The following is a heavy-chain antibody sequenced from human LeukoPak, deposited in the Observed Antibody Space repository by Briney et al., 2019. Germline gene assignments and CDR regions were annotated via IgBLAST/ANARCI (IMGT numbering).Heavy chain of an antibody. D-gene: IGHD3-22*01. V-gene: IGHV3-7*01. CDR2: IKQDESEK. CDR3: ARIGHYDSSAYPDY. Sequence: GGSLRLSCTASGFTFRSYWMSWVRQAPGKGLEWVANIKQDESEKYYVDSVKGRFTISRDNAKKSLFLQMNSLTPEDTAVYYCARIGHYDSSAYPDYWGRGTLVTVSS. CDR1: GFTFRSYW. J-gene: IGHJ4*02.